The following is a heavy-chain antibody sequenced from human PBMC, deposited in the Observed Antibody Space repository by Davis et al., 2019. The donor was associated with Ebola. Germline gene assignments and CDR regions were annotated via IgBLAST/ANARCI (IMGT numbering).Heavy chain of an antibody. CDR3: ARVTGGYGDYAPDRYYYYYGMDV. CDR1: GFTFSSYW. J-gene: IGHJ6*02. D-gene: IGHD4-17*01. CDR2: IKKDGVQK. V-gene: IGHV3-7*03. Sequence: GESLKISCAASGFTFSSYWMSWVRQAPGKGLEWVANIKKDGVQKFYVDSVKGRFIISRDNARNSLYLQMNSLKNEDTAVYYCARVTGGYGDYAPDRYYYYYGMDVWGQGTTVTVSS.